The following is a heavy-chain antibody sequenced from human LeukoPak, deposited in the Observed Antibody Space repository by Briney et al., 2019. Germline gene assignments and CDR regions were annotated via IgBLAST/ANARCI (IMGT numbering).Heavy chain of an antibody. CDR2: ISYDGSDK. CDR1: GFTFSNYA. J-gene: IGHJ5*02. Sequence: GGSLRLSCAASGFTFSNYAMHWVRQAPGKGLEWVAVISYDGSDKYYADSVKGRFTISRDNSKSTLYLQMNSLRAEDTAVYYCAKGTEFWSGPNWFDPWGQGTLVTVSS. V-gene: IGHV3-30-3*01. CDR3: AKGTEFWSGPNWFDP. D-gene: IGHD3-3*01.